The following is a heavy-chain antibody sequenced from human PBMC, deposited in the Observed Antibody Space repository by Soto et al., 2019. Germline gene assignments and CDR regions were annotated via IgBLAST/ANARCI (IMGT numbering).Heavy chain of an antibody. CDR1: GYSFTSYW. Sequence: PGESLKISCKGSGYSFTSYWIGWVRQMPGKGLEWMGIIYPGDSDTRYSPSFQGQVTISADKSISTAYLQWSSLKASDTAMYYCERHITMVRGVIQPRGDFDIWGQGKMV. D-gene: IGHD3-10*01. CDR3: ERHITMVRGVIQPRGDFDI. CDR2: IYPGDSDT. J-gene: IGHJ3*02. V-gene: IGHV5-51*01.